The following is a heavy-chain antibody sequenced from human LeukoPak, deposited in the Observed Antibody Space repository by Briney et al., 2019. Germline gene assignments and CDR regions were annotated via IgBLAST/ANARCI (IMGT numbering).Heavy chain of an antibody. CDR3: ARDLDPTGHYSYSDF. V-gene: IGHV3-66*01. D-gene: IGHD3-9*01. J-gene: IGHJ4*02. Sequence: GGSLRLSCAASGFTVSSNYMSWVRQAPGKGLECVSVIYSGGSTYYTDSVKGRFTISRDNSKNMVYLQMDSLRAEDTALYYCARDLDPTGHYSYSDFWGQGTLVTVSS. CDR2: IYSGGST. CDR1: GFTVSSNY.